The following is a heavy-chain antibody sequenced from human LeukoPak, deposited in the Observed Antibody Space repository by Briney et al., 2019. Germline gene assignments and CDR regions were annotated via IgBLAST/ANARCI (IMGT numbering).Heavy chain of an antibody. J-gene: IGHJ4*02. V-gene: IGHV3-21*01. CDR2: ISSSSYI. Sequence: GGSLRLSCAASGFSFSSYAMSWVRQAPGKGLEWVSSISSSSYIYYADSVKGRFTISRDNAKNSLYLQMNSLRAEDTAVYYCARDGDYYDSSGRFDYWGQGTLVTVSS. CDR1: GFSFSSYA. D-gene: IGHD3-22*01. CDR3: ARDGDYYDSSGRFDY.